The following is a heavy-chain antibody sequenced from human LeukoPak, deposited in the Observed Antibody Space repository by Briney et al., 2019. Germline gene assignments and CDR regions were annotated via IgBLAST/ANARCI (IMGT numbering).Heavy chain of an antibody. CDR1: GGTFSSYA. CDR2: IIPIFGTA. Sequence: SVKVSCMASGGTFSSYAISWVRQAPGQGLEWMGGIIPIFGTANYAQKFQGRVTITTDESTSTAYMELSSLRSEDTAVYYCARSGYDLNSPGYYYYYMDVWGKGTTVTVSS. V-gene: IGHV1-69*05. D-gene: IGHD5-12*01. J-gene: IGHJ6*03. CDR3: ARSGYDLNSPGYYYYYMDV.